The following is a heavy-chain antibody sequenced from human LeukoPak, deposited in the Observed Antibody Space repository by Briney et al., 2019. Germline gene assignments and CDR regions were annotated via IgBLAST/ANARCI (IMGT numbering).Heavy chain of an antibody. CDR2: FYPEDGET. CDR3: ATDYYYDSSGSYYTVDY. D-gene: IGHD3-22*01. J-gene: IGHJ4*02. V-gene: IGHV1-24*01. CDR1: GYTLTELS. Sequence: GASVKVSCKVSGYTLTELSMHWVRQAPGKGLEWMGGFYPEDGETFYAQKFQGRVTMTEDTSTDTAYMELSSLRSEDTAVYYCATDYYYDSSGSYYTVDYWGQGTLVTVSS.